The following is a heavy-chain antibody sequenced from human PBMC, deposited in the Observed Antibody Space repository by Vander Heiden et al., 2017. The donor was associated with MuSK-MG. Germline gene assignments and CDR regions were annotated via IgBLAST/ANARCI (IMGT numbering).Heavy chain of an antibody. V-gene: IGHV5-10-1*03. CDR1: GYSFTSYW. CDR3: ARLSFGYSSGWYGPDVDY. CDR2: IVPSDSYT. J-gene: IGHJ4*02. D-gene: IGHD6-19*01. Sequence: EVQLVQSGAEAKKPGESLRISGKGSGYSFTSYWISWVRQMPGKGLKWMGRIVPSDSYTTYSPSFQGHVTISADKSISTAYLQWSSLKASDTAMYYCARLSFGYSSGWYGPDVDYWGQGTLVTVSS.